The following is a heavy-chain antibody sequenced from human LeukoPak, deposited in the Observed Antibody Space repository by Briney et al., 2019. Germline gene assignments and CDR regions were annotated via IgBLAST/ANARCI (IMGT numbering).Heavy chain of an antibody. J-gene: IGHJ3*02. CDR1: GGTFSSYA. CDR2: IIPIFGTA. CDR3: ARDPPLIPYYDSSGYSGLGAAFDI. Sequence: SVKVSCKASGGTFSSYAISWVRQAPGQGLEWMGGIIPIFGTANYAQKFQGRVTITTDESTSTAYMELSSLRSEDTAVYYCARDPPLIPYYDSSGYSGLGAAFDIWGQGTMVTVSS. V-gene: IGHV1-69*05. D-gene: IGHD3-22*01.